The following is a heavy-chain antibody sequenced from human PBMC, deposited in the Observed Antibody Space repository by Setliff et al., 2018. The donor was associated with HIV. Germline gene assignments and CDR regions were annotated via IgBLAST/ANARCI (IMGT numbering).Heavy chain of an antibody. V-gene: IGHV4-34*01. CDR3: ARVRPSPGCSGGSCFPKYYYYYMDV. CDR1: GGSFSGYY. J-gene: IGHJ6*03. CDR2: INHSGST. Sequence: SETLSLTCAVYGGSFSGYYWSWIRQPPGKGLEWIGEINHSGSTNYNPSLKSRVTISVDTSKNQFSLKLSSVTAADTAVYYCARVRPSPGCSGGSCFPKYYYYYMDVWGKGTTVTISS. D-gene: IGHD2-15*01.